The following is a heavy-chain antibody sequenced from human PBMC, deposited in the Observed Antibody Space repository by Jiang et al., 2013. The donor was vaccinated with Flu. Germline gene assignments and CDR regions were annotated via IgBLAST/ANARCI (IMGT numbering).Heavy chain of an antibody. CDR2: IIPIFGTA. CDR3: ARDLSPHGPYYYYGMDV. V-gene: IGHV1-69*01. CDR1: GTFSSYA. Sequence: GTFSSYAISWVRQAPGQGLEWMGGIIPIFGTANYAQKFQGRVTITADESTSTAYMELSSLRSEDTAVYYCARDLSPHGPYYYYGMDVWGQGTTVTVSS. J-gene: IGHJ6*02.